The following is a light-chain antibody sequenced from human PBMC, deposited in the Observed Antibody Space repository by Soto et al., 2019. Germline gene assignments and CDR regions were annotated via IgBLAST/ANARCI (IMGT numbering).Light chain of an antibody. CDR3: GSYAGSSFV. J-gene: IGLJ1*01. CDR2: EVS. V-gene: IGLV2-8*01. Sequence: QSVLTQPPSASGSPGQSVAISCTGTSGDVGGYNFVSWFQQHPGKAPKLMIYEVSKRPSGVPDRFSGSKSGNTASLTVSGLQAEDEADYYCGSYAGSSFVFGTGTKVTDL. CDR1: SGDVGGYNF.